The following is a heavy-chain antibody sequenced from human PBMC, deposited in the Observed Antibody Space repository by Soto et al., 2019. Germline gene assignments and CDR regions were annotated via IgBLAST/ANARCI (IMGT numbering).Heavy chain of an antibody. CDR1: GITLDSAW. D-gene: IGHD6-19*01. Sequence: EVQLVESGGGLVKPGESLTPSCAASGITLDSAWVNWVRQAPGKGLEWVAQAKRKAAGGAIDYAAPVKGRCIISRHDSKNMAYLQINSLKIEDTALYYCTTGYGSDWYGWGQGTLVTVSS. J-gene: IGHJ4*02. V-gene: IGHV3-15*01. CDR3: TTGYGSDWYG. CDR2: AKRKAAGGAI.